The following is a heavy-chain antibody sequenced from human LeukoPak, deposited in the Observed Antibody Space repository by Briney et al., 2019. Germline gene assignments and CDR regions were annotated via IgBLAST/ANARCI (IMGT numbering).Heavy chain of an antibody. D-gene: IGHD6-13*01. J-gene: IGHJ6*03. Sequence: PGGSLRLSCAASGFSFSSYAMHWVRQAPGKGLEWVAVVSYDGSDKYYAGSVKGRFTISRDNSNNTQYLQMNSLRSEDTALYYCARDGYNSSRSLSFRSYFMDVWGKGTTVTVSS. CDR3: ARDGYNSSRSLSFRSYFMDV. V-gene: IGHV3-30*01. CDR2: VSYDGSDK. CDR1: GFSFSSYA.